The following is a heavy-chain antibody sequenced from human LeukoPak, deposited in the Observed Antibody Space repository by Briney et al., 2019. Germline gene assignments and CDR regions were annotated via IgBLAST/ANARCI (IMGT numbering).Heavy chain of an antibody. CDR3: AGFFYDNSGDAFDI. Sequence: ASVKVSCKASGGSFTFTSHAIGWVRQAPGQGLEWVGGLIPIYGSSNYAQKFQGRVTITSDESTRTVYMELSSLRPEDSAVYYCAGFFYDNSGDAFDIWGQGTTVTVSS. CDR1: GGSFTFTSHA. V-gene: IGHV1-69*13. CDR2: LIPIYGSS. J-gene: IGHJ3*02. D-gene: IGHD3-22*01.